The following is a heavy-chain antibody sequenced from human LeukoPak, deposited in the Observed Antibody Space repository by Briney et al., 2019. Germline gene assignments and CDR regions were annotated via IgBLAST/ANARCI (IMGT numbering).Heavy chain of an antibody. J-gene: IGHJ4*02. D-gene: IGHD1-26*01. CDR1: GFTSSSYA. Sequence: AGGSLRLSCAASGFTSSSYAMSWVRQAPGKGLEWVSAISGSGGSTYYADSVKGRFTISRDNSKNTLYLQMNSLRAEDTAEYYCAKDPYSGSYFDYWGQGTLVTVSS. CDR3: AKDPYSGSYFDY. CDR2: ISGSGGST. V-gene: IGHV3-23*01.